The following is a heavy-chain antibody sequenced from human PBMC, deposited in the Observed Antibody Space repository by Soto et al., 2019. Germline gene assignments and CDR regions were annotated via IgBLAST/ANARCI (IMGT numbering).Heavy chain of an antibody. J-gene: IGHJ4*02. Sequence: APVKVSCKAAGDAFTTYYMRWVRQAPGQGLEWMGIISHDGGRTSYAQKFQGRVTMTRDTSTSTVYMVLSSLRSEDTAVDDCATRDPGHYWGQGTLVTVSS. CDR3: ATRDPGHY. CDR1: GDAFTTYY. CDR2: ISHDGGRT. V-gene: IGHV1-46*01.